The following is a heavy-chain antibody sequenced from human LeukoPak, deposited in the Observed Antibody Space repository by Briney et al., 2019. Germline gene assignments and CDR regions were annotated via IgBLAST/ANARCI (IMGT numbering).Heavy chain of an antibody. Sequence: SQTLSLTCAIPGGSISRGAYSSSWIRQPPGKGLEWTGYIFHSGSTDYNPPLKSRVSISVDRSKNQFSLNLSSVTAADTAVYYCARVYSSSRGDALDFWGQGTMVTVSS. J-gene: IGHJ3*01. CDR3: ARVYSSSRGDALDF. CDR2: IFHSGST. CDR1: GGSISRGAYS. V-gene: IGHV4-30-2*01. D-gene: IGHD6-13*01.